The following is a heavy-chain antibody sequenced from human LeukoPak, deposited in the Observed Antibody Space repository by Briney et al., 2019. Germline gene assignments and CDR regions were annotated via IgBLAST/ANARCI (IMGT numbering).Heavy chain of an antibody. D-gene: IGHD1/OR15-1a*01. J-gene: IGHJ4*02. Sequence: PGGSLRLSCAASGFTFRSYWMHWVRQAPGKGLVWVSRINSDGSSTSYADSVKGRFTISRDDAKNSLYLQMNSLGADDTAVYYCSRHWWNTSASYHYGYWGQGTLVTVSS. CDR2: INSDGSST. CDR3: SRHWWNTSASYHYGY. V-gene: IGHV3-74*01. CDR1: GFTFRSYW.